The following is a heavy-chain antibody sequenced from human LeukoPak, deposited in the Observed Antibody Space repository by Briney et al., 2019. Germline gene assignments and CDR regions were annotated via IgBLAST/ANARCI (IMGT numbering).Heavy chain of an antibody. D-gene: IGHD2-2*01. J-gene: IGHJ5*02. CDR1: GGTFSSYA. Sequence: ASVKVSCKASGGTFSSYAISWVRQAPGQGLEWMGRIIPILGIANYAQKFQGRVTITADKSTSTAYMELSSLRSEDTAVYYCVRWGGGYCRDASCYGFGPWGQGTLVTVSS. V-gene: IGHV1-69*04. CDR2: IIPILGIA. CDR3: VRWGGGYCRDASCYGFGP.